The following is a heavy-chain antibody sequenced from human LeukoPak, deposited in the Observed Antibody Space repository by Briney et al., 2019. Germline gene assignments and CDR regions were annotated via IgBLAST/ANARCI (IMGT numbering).Heavy chain of an antibody. CDR1: GGSISSSSYY. D-gene: IGHD3-22*01. CDR2: IYYSGST. V-gene: IGHV4-39*07. Sequence: PSETLSLTCTVSGGSISSSSYYWGWIRQPPGKGLEWIGSIYYSGSTNYNPSLKSRVTISVDTSKNQFSLKLSSVTAADTAVYYCARARRPSSGYVYWGQGTLVTVSS. J-gene: IGHJ4*02. CDR3: ARARRPSSGYVY.